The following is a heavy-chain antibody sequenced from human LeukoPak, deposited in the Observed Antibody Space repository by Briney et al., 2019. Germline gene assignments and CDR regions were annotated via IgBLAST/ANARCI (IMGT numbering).Heavy chain of an antibody. CDR1: GFTISSTY. CDR2: IYSGGAT. V-gene: IGHV3-53*01. CDR3: ATFYGGNFLGTFAI. D-gene: IGHD4-23*01. J-gene: IGHJ3*02. Sequence: GGSLRLSCAASGFTISSTYMSWLRQAPGKGLEWVSIIYSGGATYYAASVKGRFTISRDNSKNTLYLRMNSLRAEDTAVYYCATFYGGNFLGTFAICGQRTMFTVSS.